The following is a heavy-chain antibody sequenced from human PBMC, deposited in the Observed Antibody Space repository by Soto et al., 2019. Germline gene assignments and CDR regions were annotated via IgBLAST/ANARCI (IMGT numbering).Heavy chain of an antibody. CDR1: GFTFSSYS. J-gene: IGHJ4*02. Sequence: GGSLRLSCAASGFTFSSYSMNWVRQAPGKGLEWVSYISSSSSTIYYADSVKGRFTISRDNAKNSLYLQMNSLRAEDTAVYYCARDPVSITIFGVVPTVDYWGQGTLVTVSS. CDR3: ARDPVSITIFGVVPTVDY. D-gene: IGHD3-3*01. V-gene: IGHV3-48*01. CDR2: ISSSSSTI.